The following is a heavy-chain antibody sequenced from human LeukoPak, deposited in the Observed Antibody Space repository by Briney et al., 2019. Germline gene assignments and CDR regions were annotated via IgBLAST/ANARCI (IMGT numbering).Heavy chain of an antibody. CDR2: TYYRSSWIN. D-gene: IGHD1-26*01. V-gene: IGHV6-1*01. Sequence: SQTLSLTCAISGDNVARKSAAWNWFRQSPSRGLEWLGRTYYRSSWINEYAVSVESRITINPDTSKNQFSLQLNSVTPEDTAVYFCARDPVGGSTIFDSWGQGTLVTVSS. CDR1: GDNVARKSAA. CDR3: ARDPVGGSTIFDS. J-gene: IGHJ4*02.